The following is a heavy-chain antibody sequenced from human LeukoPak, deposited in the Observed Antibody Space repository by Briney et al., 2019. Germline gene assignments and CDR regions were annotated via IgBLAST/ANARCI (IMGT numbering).Heavy chain of an antibody. J-gene: IGHJ4*02. Sequence: SQTLSLTCTVSGGSISSGGYYWSWIRQHPGKGLEWIGYIHYSGSTYYNPSLRSRVAISVDTSENQFSLKLRSMTAADTAVYYCARASYCNGGSCHLAYWGQGVLVTVSS. V-gene: IGHV4-31*03. CDR2: IHYSGST. CDR1: GGSISSGGYY. CDR3: ARASYCNGGSCHLAY. D-gene: IGHD2-15*01.